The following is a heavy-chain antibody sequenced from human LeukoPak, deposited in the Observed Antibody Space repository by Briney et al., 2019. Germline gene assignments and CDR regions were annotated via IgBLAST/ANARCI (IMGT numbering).Heavy chain of an antibody. CDR2: IIPIFGTA. CDR1: GYTFTSYG. D-gene: IGHD3-22*01. V-gene: IGHV1-69*05. Sequence: SVKVSCKASGYTFTSYGISWVRQAPGQGLEWMGGIIPIFGTANYAQKFQGRVTITTDESTSTAYMELSSLRSEDTAVYYCARDSSGYPIGYFDYWGQGTLVTVSS. J-gene: IGHJ4*02. CDR3: ARDSSGYPIGYFDY.